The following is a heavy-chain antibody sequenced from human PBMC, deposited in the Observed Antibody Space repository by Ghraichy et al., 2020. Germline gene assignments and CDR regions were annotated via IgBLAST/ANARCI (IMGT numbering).Heavy chain of an antibody. V-gene: IGHV4-59*08. CDR2: ISNSGSTT. J-gene: IGHJ4*02. D-gene: IGHD1-26*01. CDR1: GGSISSYY. CDR3: ARLGSYYLDY. Sequence: SETLSLTCTVSGGSISSYYWSWIRQPPGKGLEWIGYISNSGSTTNYNPSLKSRVTISVDTSKNQVSLRLSSVTAADTAVYYCARLGSYYLDYWGQGTLVTVSS.